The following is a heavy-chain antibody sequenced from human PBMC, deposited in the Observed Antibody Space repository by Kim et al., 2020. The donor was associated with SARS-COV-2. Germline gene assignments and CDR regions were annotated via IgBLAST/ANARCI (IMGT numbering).Heavy chain of an antibody. CDR1: GFTFTNYF. CDR2: ISYDGSNK. Sequence: GGSLRLSCAASGFTFTNYFMHWVRQAPGKGLEWVAAISYDGSNKYYTDSVKGRFTISRDNSKNTLYLQMNSPRAEDTAVYYCARDTRYCSVTNWYSPGYFDYWGQGSLGTAS. J-gene: IGHJ4*02. D-gene: IGHD2-15*01. V-gene: IGHV3-30*04. CDR3: ARDTRYCSVTNWYSPGYFDY.